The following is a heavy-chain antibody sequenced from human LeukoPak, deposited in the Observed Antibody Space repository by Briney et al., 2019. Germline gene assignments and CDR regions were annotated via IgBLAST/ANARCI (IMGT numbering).Heavy chain of an antibody. CDR2: ISAYNGNT. CDR1: GYTFTSYY. J-gene: IGHJ4*02. CDR3: ARGRAKEAYFDY. Sequence: ASVKVSCKASGYTFTSYYMHWVRQAPGQGLEWMGWISAYNGNTNYAQKLQGRVTMTTDTSTSTAYMELRSLRSDDTAVYYCARGRAKEAYFDYWGQGTLVTVSS. V-gene: IGHV1-18*04. D-gene: IGHD1-26*01.